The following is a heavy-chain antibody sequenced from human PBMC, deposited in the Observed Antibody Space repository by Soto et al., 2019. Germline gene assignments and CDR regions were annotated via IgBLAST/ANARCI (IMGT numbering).Heavy chain of an antibody. D-gene: IGHD3-3*01. J-gene: IGHJ5*02. V-gene: IGHV4-61*01. CDR2: IYYSGST. Sequence: PSETLSLTCTVSGGSVSSGSYYWSWIRQPPGKGLEWIGYIYYSGSTNYNPSLKSRVTISVDTSKNQFSLKLSSVTAADTAVYYCARGLSDFWSGYYTGITRWFDPWGQGTLVTVSS. CDR3: ARGLSDFWSGYYTGITRWFDP. CDR1: GGSVSSGSYY.